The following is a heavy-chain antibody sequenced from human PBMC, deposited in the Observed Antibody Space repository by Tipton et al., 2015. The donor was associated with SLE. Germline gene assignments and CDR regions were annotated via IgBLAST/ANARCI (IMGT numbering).Heavy chain of an antibody. V-gene: IGHV4-30-4*01. CDR3: ARVAYSSTWDLKYYYYYMDV. CDR2: IYYSGST. Sequence: TLSLTCTVSGGSISSGDYYWSWIRQPPGKGLEWIGYIYYSGSTYYNPSLKSRVTISVDTSKNQFSLKLSSVTAADTAVYFCARVAYSSTWDLKYYYYYMDVWGKGTTVTVSS. D-gene: IGHD6-13*01. CDR1: GGSISSGDYY. J-gene: IGHJ6*03.